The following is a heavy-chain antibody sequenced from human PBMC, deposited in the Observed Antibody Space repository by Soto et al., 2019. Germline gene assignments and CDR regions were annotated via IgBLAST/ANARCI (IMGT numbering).Heavy chain of an antibody. V-gene: IGHV3-9*01. CDR1: GFTFDDYA. J-gene: IGHJ4*02. D-gene: IGHD1-1*01. CDR2: RSWTSGTI. CDR3: AKGAYNYYFDY. Sequence: EVQLVESGGGLVQPGRSLRLSCAASGFTFDDYAMHWVRQAPGKGLEWVSSRSWTSGTIVYADSVKGRFTISRDNAKNSLYLQMISLRAEDTALYYWAKGAYNYYFDYWGQGTLVTVSS.